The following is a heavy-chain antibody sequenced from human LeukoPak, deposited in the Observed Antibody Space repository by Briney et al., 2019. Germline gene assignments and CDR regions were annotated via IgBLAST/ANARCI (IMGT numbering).Heavy chain of an antibody. D-gene: IGHD1-26*01. CDR3: ARGAAGYVGASSFDY. CDR1: GFXFSSYA. CDR2: ISSSTTYI. V-gene: IGHV3-21*01. Sequence: GGSLRLSCAASGFXFSSYAISWVRQAPGKGLEWVSSISSSTTYISYADSVKGRFTISRDNAKNSLYLQMNSLRAEDTAVYYCARGAAGYVGASSFDYWGQGTLVTVSS. J-gene: IGHJ4*02.